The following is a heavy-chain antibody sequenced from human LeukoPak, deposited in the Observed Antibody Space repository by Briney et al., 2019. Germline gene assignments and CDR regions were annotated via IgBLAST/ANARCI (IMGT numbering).Heavy chain of an antibody. D-gene: IGHD3-10*01. Sequence: GASVKVSCKASGYTFTSYDINWVRQATGQGLEWMGWMNPNSGNTGYAQKFQGRVTMTRNTSISTAYMELSSLASDDTAFYYCAAYGSGTYYNRVLGYWGQGTLVTVSS. CDR3: AAYGSGTYYNRVLGY. CDR1: GYTFTSYD. V-gene: IGHV1-8*01. J-gene: IGHJ4*02. CDR2: MNPNSGNT.